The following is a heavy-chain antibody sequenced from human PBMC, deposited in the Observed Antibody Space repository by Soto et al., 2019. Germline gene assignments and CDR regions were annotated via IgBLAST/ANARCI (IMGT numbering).Heavy chain of an antibody. CDR3: AKQRVGSSWYRDFDL. V-gene: IGHV3-23*01. J-gene: IGHJ4*02. D-gene: IGHD6-13*01. CDR1: GFTFSDYA. Sequence: EGQLLESGGGLVQPGGSLRLSCAASGFTFSDYAMSWVRQGPGKELEWASGISGVGGSTYYPDSVKGRFTISRDNSKNSVYLQMNKLTAGDTAVYFCAKQRVGSSWYRDFDLWGQGTLVTVSS. CDR2: ISGVGGST.